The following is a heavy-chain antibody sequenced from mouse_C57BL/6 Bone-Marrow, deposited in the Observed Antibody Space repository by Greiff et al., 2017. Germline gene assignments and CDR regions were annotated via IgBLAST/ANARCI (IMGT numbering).Heavy chain of an antibody. J-gene: IGHJ4*01. CDR1: GYTFTSYG. D-gene: IGHD2-2*01. CDR2: IYPRSGNT. Sequence: QVQLQQSGAELARPGASVKLSCKASGYTFTSYGISWVKQRTGQGLEWIGEIYPRSGNTYYNEKFKGKATLTADKSSSTAYMELRSLTSEDSAVXFCAREGWLPYYAMDYWGQGTSVTVSS. V-gene: IGHV1-81*01. CDR3: AREGWLPYYAMDY.